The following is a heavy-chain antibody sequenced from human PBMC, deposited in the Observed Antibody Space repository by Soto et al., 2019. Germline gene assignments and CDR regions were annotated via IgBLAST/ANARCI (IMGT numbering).Heavy chain of an antibody. D-gene: IGHD3-22*01. J-gene: IGHJ5*02. CDR1: GGSTSSSSYY. V-gene: IGHV4-39*01. Sequence: SETLSLTCTVSGGSTSSSSYYWGWIRQPPGKGLEWIGSIYYSGSTYYNPSLKSRVTISVDTSKNQFSLKLSSVTAADTAVYYCARHRYYYDSSGLFDPWGQGTLVTVSS. CDR3: ARHRYYYDSSGLFDP. CDR2: IYYSGST.